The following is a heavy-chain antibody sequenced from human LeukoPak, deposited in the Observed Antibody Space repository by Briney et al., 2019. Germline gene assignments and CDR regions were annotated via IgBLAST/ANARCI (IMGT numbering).Heavy chain of an antibody. CDR3: AKDQQRYCSGGSCLNSFDY. CDR2: ISGSGSST. J-gene: IGHJ4*02. CDR1: GFTFSNYA. D-gene: IGHD2-15*01. Sequence: GGSLRLSRAASGFTFSNYAMSWVRQAPRKGLEWVSAISGSGSSTYYADSVKGRFTISRDNSKNTLYLQMNSLRAEDTAVYYCAKDQQRYCSGGSCLNSFDYWGQGTLVTVSS. V-gene: IGHV3-23*01.